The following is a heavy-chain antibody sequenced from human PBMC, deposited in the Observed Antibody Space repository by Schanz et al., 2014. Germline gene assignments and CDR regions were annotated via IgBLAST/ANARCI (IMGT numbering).Heavy chain of an antibody. V-gene: IGHV3-21*04. CDR1: EFTFSSYS. CDR2: TNGDGTNA. D-gene: IGHD3-22*01. CDR3: ARVHHYDPSGWGYFDY. Sequence: VQLVESGGGLVKPGGSLRLSCAASEFTFSSYSMNWVRQAPGKGLEWVSCTNGDGTNAKYADSVKGRFTISRDNAKNTLYLQMNSLRAEDTAVYYCARVHHYDPSGWGYFDYWGQGTLVTVSS. J-gene: IGHJ4*02.